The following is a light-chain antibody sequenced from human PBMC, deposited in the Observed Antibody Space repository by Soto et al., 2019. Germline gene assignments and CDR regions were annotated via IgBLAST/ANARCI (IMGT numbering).Light chain of an antibody. Sequence: DFLMTQTPLSLSVAPGQPASISCKSSQSLLHITGETFLFWYLQKPGQSPQLLIYEVSTRVSGVPDRFSGSGSATDFTLEISRVETDDVGIYYCMQSTQLPPTFGQGTRLEIK. CDR2: EVS. J-gene: IGKJ5*01. CDR3: MQSTQLPPT. CDR1: QSLLHITGETF. V-gene: IGKV2D-29*02.